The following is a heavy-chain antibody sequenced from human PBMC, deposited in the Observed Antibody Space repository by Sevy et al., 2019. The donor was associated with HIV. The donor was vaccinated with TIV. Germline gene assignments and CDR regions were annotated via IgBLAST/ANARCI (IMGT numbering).Heavy chain of an antibody. V-gene: IGHV3-30*15. CDR1: GFTFNSHG. Sequence: GGSLRLSCAASGFTFNSHGFHWVRQAPGKGLEWVALISYDGRIKYYADSVKGRFIISRDDARNTLYLQMRGLRAEDTAVYYCAREGGHTAAWSPGTFWGQGTLVTVSS. D-gene: IGHD2-15*01. J-gene: IGHJ4*02. CDR2: ISYDGRIK. CDR3: AREGGHTAAWSPGTF.